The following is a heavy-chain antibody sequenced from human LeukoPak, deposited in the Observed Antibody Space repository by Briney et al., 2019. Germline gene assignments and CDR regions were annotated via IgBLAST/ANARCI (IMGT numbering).Heavy chain of an antibody. CDR2: TYYRSKWSS. CDR3: AYWTQR. D-gene: IGHD3/OR15-3a*01. CDR1: GDSISINDAA. V-gene: IGHV6-1*01. Sequence: SQTLSLTRAISGDSISINDAAWYWLRQSPSRGLEWLGRTYYRSKWSSDYAVSVKSRIAINSDTSRNQISLQLNSVTPEDTAVYYCAYWTQRWGPGILVTVSS. J-gene: IGHJ4*02.